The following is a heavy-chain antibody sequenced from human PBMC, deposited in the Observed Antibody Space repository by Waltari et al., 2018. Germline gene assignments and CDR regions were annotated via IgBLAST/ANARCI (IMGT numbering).Heavy chain of an antibody. V-gene: IGHV1-69*02. Sequence: QVQLVQSGAEVKKPGSSVKVSCKASGGTFSSYTISWVRQAPGQGLEWMGRIIPSLGVANYARKCHGRVTITADKSKSTAYMELSSLRSEDTAVYYCARSPRITIFTGGDAFDIWGQGTMVTVSS. D-gene: IGHD3-9*01. CDR1: GGTFSSYT. CDR2: IIPSLGVA. CDR3: ARSPRITIFTGGDAFDI. J-gene: IGHJ3*02.